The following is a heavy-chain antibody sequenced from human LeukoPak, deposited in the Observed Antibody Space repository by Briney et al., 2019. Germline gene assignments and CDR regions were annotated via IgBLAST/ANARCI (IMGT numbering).Heavy chain of an antibody. V-gene: IGHV3-64*01. CDR1: GCNFNTYW. D-gene: IGHD1-26*01. J-gene: IGHJ5*02. Sequence: GGSLRLSCAASGCNFNTYWMSWVRQAPGKGLEYVSAISSNGGSTYYANSVKGRFTISRDNSKNTLYLQMGSLRAEDMVVYYCARVDSGSYHPWGQGTLVTVCS. CDR3: ARVDSGSYHP. CDR2: ISSNGGST.